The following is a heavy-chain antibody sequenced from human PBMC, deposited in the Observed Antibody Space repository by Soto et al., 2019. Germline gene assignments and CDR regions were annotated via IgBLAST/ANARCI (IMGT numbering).Heavy chain of an antibody. CDR2: IYYGGST. CDR1: GGSISSSSYY. CDR3: AGRTVTTPNWFDP. V-gene: IGHV4-39*01. Sequence: QLQLQESGPGLVKPSETLSLTCTVSGGSISSSSYYWGWIRQPPGKGLEWIGSIYYGGSTYYNPAPKSRVTISVDTSKNQFSLKLSSVTAADTAVDYCAGRTVTTPNWFDPWGQGTLVTVSS. D-gene: IGHD4-4*01. J-gene: IGHJ5*02.